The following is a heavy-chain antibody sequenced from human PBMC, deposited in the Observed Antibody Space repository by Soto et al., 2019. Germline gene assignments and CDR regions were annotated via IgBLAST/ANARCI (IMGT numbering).Heavy chain of an antibody. D-gene: IGHD3-10*01. Sequence: QVQLVQSGAEVKKPGASVKVSCKASGYTFTSYGISWVRQAPGQGLEWMGWISAYNGNTNYAQKLQGRVTMTTDTSTSTADMELRSLRSDDTAVYYCARVGYYYGSGSYYTTEYYYYGMDVWGQGTTVTVSS. V-gene: IGHV1-18*01. CDR3: ARVGYYYGSGSYYTTEYYYYGMDV. CDR1: GYTFTSYG. J-gene: IGHJ6*02. CDR2: ISAYNGNT.